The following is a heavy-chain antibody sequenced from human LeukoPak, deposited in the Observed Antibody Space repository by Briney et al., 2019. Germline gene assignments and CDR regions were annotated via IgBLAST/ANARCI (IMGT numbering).Heavy chain of an antibody. V-gene: IGHV1-69*05. D-gene: IGHD6-13*01. CDR3: ARDGEQQLYYYYMDV. Sequence: GASVKVSCKASGYTFTDYYMHWVRQAPGQGLEWMGGIIPIFGTANYAQKFQGRVTITTDESTSTAYMELSSLRSEDTAVYYCARDGEQQLYYYYMDVWGKGTTVTVSS. CDR2: IIPIFGTA. CDR1: GYTFTDYY. J-gene: IGHJ6*03.